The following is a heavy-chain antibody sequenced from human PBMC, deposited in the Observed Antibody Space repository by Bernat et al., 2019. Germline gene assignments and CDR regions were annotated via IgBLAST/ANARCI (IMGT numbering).Heavy chain of an antibody. V-gene: IGHV3-30*18. J-gene: IGHJ6*02. Sequence: QVQLVESGGGVVQPGRSLRLSCAASGFTFSSYGMHWVRQAPGKGLKWVAVISYDGSNKYYADSVKGRFTISRDNSKNTLYLQMNSLRAEDTAVYYCAKDRRGHYYGSGSYFDPRRYYYYGMDVWGQGTTVTVSS. CDR1: GFTFSSYG. CDR2: ISYDGSNK. CDR3: AKDRRGHYYGSGSYFDPRRYYYYGMDV. D-gene: IGHD3-10*01.